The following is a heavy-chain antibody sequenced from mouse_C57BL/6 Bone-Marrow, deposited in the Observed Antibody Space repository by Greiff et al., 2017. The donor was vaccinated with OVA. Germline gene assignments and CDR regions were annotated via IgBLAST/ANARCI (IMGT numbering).Heavy chain of an antibody. D-gene: IGHD2-5*01. V-gene: IGHV1-74*01. CDR1: GYTFTSYW. CDR3: ANPSYYSNTGFAY. J-gene: IGHJ3*01. CDR2: IHPSDSDT. Sequence: QVQLQQPGAELVKPGASVKVSCKASGYTFTSYWMHWVKQRPGQGLEWIGRIHPSDSDTNYNQQFKGKATLTVDKSSSTAYMQLSSLTSEDSAVYYCANPSYYSNTGFAYWGQGTLVTVSA.